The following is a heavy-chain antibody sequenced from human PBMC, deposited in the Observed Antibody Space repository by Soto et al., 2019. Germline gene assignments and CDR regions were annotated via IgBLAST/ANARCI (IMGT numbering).Heavy chain of an antibody. CDR2: ISGGGETT. CDR3: AFNSGSGSYYFDH. CDR1: GFTFSSYA. D-gene: IGHD3-10*01. J-gene: IGHJ4*02. V-gene: IGHV3-23*01. Sequence: EVQLLESGGGLVQPGGSLRLSCAASGFTFSSYAMWWVRQAAGKGLECVSAISGGGETTYYADSVKGRFTISRDNSKNTIYLQMNSLRAEDTTVYYCAFNSGSGSYYFDHWGQGTLLTVSS.